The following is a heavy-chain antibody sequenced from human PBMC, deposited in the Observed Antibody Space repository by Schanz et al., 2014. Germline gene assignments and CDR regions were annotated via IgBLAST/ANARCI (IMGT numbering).Heavy chain of an antibody. J-gene: IGHJ4*02. CDR1: GGTFSSYA. V-gene: IGHV1-69*04. CDR3: ARDPYGKNSGDFDY. D-gene: IGHD4-17*01. CDR2: IIPILGME. Sequence: QVPLVQSGAEVKKPGSSVKVSCKASGGTFSSYAFSWVRQAPGQGLEWMGKIIPILGMENYAQKFQGRVTITADISTSTAYMDLSSLRSDDTAVYYCARDPYGKNSGDFDYWGQGTLVTVSS.